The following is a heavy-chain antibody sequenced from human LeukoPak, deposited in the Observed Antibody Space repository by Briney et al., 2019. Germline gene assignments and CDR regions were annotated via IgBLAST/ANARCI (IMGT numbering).Heavy chain of an antibody. CDR1: GGSISSISYY. V-gene: IGHV4-39*01. CDR3: AKSGGYGLIDY. J-gene: IGHJ4*02. Sequence: SETLSLTCTVSGGSISSISYYWGWIRQPPGKGLEWIGSMYHNGSTYYNPSLKSRVTISVDTSKNQFSLKLTSVTAADTAIYYCAKSGGYGLIDYWGQGTLVTVSS. CDR2: MYHNGST. D-gene: IGHD1-26*01.